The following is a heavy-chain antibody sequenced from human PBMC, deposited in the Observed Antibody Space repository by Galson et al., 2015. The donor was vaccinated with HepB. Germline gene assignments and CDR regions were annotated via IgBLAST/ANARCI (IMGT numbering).Heavy chain of an antibody. J-gene: IGHJ6*02. D-gene: IGHD5/OR15-5a*01. CDR2: IKDGDHDT. CDR1: GFIFSNYA. CDR3: AKQASVYIRSRLDI. Sequence: SLRLSCAASGFIFSNYAMTWVRQAPGKGLAWVSSIKDGDHDTYYADSVKGRFTISRDNSQNTLFLQMNSLGAEDTAVYYCAKQASVYIRSRLDIWGQGTTVTVSS. V-gene: IGHV3-23*01.